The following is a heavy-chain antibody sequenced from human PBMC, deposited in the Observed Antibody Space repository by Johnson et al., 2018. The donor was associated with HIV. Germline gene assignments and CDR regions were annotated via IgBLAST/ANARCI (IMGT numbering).Heavy chain of an antibody. Sequence: QVQLVESGGGVVQPGGSLRLSCVASGFIFRNYWMSWVRQATGKGLEWVAVISYDGSNKYYADSVKGRFTISRDNAKNSLYLQMNSLRSEDTSVYYCAKNWGSYGSEIDVWGQGTMVTVSS. CDR2: ISYDGSNK. CDR1: GFIFRNYW. CDR3: AKNWGSYGSEIDV. D-gene: IGHD3-10*01. V-gene: IGHV3-30*18. J-gene: IGHJ3*01.